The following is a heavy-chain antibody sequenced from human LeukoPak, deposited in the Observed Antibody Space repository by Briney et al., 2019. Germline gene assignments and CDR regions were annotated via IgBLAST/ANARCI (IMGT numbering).Heavy chain of an antibody. Sequence: QTGGSLRLSCAASGFTFSSYGMHWARQAPGKGLEWVAVIRHDGSNKFYADSVKGRFTISRDNSKNTLYLQMNSLRAEDTAVYYCAKTLNDLWTYYAMDVWGQGTTVTVSS. CDR1: GFTFSSYG. D-gene: IGHD3-3*01. J-gene: IGHJ6*02. CDR2: IRHDGSNK. CDR3: AKTLNDLWTYYAMDV. V-gene: IGHV3-30*02.